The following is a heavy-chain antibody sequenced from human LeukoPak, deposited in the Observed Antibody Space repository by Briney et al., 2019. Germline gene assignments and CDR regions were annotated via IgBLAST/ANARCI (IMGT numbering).Heavy chain of an antibody. D-gene: IGHD3-3*01. Sequence: GSSVKVSCKASGGTFSSYAISWVRQAPGQGLEWMGGIIPIFGTANYAQKFQGRVTITTDESTSTAYMELSSLRSEDTAVYYCARGSGLRFLEWLLPNDPWGQGTLVTVSS. V-gene: IGHV1-69*05. CDR2: IIPIFGTA. CDR1: GGTFSSYA. CDR3: ARGSGLRFLEWLLPNDP. J-gene: IGHJ5*02.